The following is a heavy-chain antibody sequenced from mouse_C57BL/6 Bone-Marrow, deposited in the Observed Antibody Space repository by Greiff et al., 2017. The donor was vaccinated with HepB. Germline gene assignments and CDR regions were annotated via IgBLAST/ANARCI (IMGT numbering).Heavy chain of an antibody. CDR3: ARALSWFAY. Sequence: EVKLQESGGGLVKPGGSLKLSCAASGFTFSSYAMSWVRQTPEKRLEWVATISDGGSYTYYPDNVKGRFTISRDNAKNNLYLQMGHLKSEDTAMYYCARALSWFAYWGQGTLVTVSA. D-gene: IGHD6-1*01. CDR2: ISDGGSYT. J-gene: IGHJ3*01. V-gene: IGHV5-4*03. CDR1: GFTFSSYA.